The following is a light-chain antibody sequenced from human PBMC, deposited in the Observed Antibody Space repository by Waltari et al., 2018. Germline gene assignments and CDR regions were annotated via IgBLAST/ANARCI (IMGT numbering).Light chain of an antibody. V-gene: IGKV4-1*01. CDR3: QQYHTSPFT. Sequence: DIVMAQSPDSLAVSLGERATINCKSSQSSINSHNGRSYLDWYQHKPGQPPQFLIHGASTRGSGVPDRFSGSGSGTDFTLTISSLQAEDVAIYYCQQYHTSPFTFGPGTKVDI. J-gene: IGKJ3*01. CDR2: GAS. CDR1: QSSINSHNGRSY.